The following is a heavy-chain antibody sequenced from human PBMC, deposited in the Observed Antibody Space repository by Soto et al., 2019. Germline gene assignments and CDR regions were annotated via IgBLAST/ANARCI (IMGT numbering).Heavy chain of an antibody. J-gene: IGHJ4*02. CDR3: ARTTAVPNTLRSRYFFDF. Sequence: PSETLSLTCSVSGGSVSNKTYYWSWIRQPPGKRLEWIGYVYYSGTTNYNPSLKSRVTISVDLSKNQFSLRLSSVTTADTALYYCARTTAVPNTLRSRYFFDFWGQGTLVTVSS. CDR2: VYYSGTT. D-gene: IGHD4-17*01. CDR1: GGSVSNKTYY. V-gene: IGHV4-61*01.